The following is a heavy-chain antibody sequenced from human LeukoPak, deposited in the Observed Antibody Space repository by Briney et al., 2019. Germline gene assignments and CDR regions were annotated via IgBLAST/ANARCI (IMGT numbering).Heavy chain of an antibody. V-gene: IGHV1-2*02. CDR2: INPNSGGT. D-gene: IGHD3-22*01. J-gene: IGHJ2*01. CDR3: ARDAYAGSGYYTFYVGYFDL. CDR1: GYTFTGYY. Sequence: ASVKVSCKASGYTFTGYYMHWVRQAPRQGLEWMGWINPNSGGTNYAQKFQGRVSMTSDTSISTGYMELSRLRSDDTAVYYCARDAYAGSGYYTFYVGYFDLWGRGTLVTVSS.